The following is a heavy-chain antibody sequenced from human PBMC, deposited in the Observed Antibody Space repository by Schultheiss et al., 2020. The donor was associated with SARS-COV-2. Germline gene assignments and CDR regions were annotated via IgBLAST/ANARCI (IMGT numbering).Heavy chain of an antibody. D-gene: IGHD6-19*01. V-gene: IGHV1-18*01. CDR1: GYTFTSYG. J-gene: IGHJ4*02. Sequence: GESLKISCKASGYTFTSYGISWVRQAPGQGLEWMGWISAYNGNTNYAQKLQGRVTMTTDTSTSTAYMELRSLRSDDTAVYYCARAAVAGPFDYWGQGTLVTVAS. CDR3: ARAAVAGPFDY. CDR2: ISAYNGNT.